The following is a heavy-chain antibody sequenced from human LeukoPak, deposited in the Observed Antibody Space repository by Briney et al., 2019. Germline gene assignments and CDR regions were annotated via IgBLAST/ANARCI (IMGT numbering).Heavy chain of an antibody. J-gene: IGHJ3*02. V-gene: IGHV4-34*01. CDR2: INHSGST. CDR1: GGSFSGYY. Sequence: PSETLSLTCAVYGGSFSGYYWSWIRQPPGKGLEWIGEINHSGSTNYNPSLKSRVTISVDTSKNQFSLKLSSVTAADTAVYYCARAVSKEDAFDIWGQGTMVTVSS. D-gene: IGHD4-11*01. CDR3: ARAVSKEDAFDI.